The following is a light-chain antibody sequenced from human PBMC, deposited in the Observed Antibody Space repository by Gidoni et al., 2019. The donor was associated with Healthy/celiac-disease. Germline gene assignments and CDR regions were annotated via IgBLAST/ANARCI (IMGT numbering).Light chain of an antibody. V-gene: IGKV3-11*01. Sequence: EIVLTQSPATLSLSPGERATLSCMASQSVSSYLAWYQQKPGQAPRLLIYDASNRATGIPARFSVSGSGTDFTLTISSLEPEDFAVYYCQQRSNWLSSFGQGTKLEIK. CDR2: DAS. CDR1: QSVSSY. J-gene: IGKJ2*03. CDR3: QQRSNWLSS.